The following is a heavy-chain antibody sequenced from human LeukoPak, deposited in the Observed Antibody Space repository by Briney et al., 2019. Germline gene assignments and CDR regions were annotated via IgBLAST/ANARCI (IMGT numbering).Heavy chain of an antibody. D-gene: IGHD5-12*01. CDR2: ISYSGNT. J-gene: IGHJ4*02. CDR3: ARVPVATPSEFDY. V-gene: IGHV4-31*03. CDR1: GDSISSGGYY. Sequence: PSETLSLTCTVSGDSISSGGYYWSWIRQHPGKGLEWIGYISYSGNTYYNPSLKSRAAISADTPKNQFSLKLSSTTAADTAVYYCARVPVATPSEFDYWGQGTLVTVSS.